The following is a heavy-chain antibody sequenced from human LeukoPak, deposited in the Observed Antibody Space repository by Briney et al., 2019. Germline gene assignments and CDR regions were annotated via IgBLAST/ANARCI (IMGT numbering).Heavy chain of an antibody. D-gene: IGHD4-17*01. V-gene: IGHV4-30-2*01. J-gene: IGHJ3*02. CDR2: IYHSGST. CDR3: ARNGDRGAFDI. Sequence: SETLSLTCAVSGGSISSGGYSWSWIRQPPGKGLEWIGYIYHSGSTYYNPSLKSRVTISVDRSKNQFSLKLSSVTAADTAVYYCARNGDRGAFDIWGQGTMVTVSS. CDR1: GGSISSGGYS.